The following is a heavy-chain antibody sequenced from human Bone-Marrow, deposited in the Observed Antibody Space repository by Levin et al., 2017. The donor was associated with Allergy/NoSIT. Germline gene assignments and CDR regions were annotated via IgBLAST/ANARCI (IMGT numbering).Heavy chain of an antibody. Sequence: ESGPTLVKPTQTLTLTCTFSGFSLSGTGMGVGWIRQPPGKALEWLALTYWDDDKSYSPSLQSRLTVTRDTSKNQVVLTMTNMDTVDTATYYCVQNYCGGDCYSLHFDSWGQGTLVTVSS. D-gene: IGHD2-21*02. CDR1: GFSLSGTGMG. CDR2: TYWDDDK. V-gene: IGHV2-5*02. J-gene: IGHJ4*02. CDR3: VQNYCGGDCYSLHFDS.